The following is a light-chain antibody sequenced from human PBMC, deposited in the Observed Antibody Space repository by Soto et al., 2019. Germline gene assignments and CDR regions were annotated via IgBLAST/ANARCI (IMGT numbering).Light chain of an antibody. CDR3: QQYNNWPPNT. J-gene: IGKJ2*01. CDR1: QSVRSN. Sequence: ETVVTQSPATLSMSPGERATFSCRTSQSVRSNLAWYQQKPGQAPRLLIYGASTRATGIPDRFSGSGSGTEVSLTIGSLQSEDFAVYYCQQYNNWPPNTFGQGTKVEIK. CDR2: GAS. V-gene: IGKV3-15*01.